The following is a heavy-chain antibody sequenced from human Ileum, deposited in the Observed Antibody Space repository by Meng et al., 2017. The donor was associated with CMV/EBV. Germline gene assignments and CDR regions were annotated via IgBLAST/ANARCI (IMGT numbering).Heavy chain of an antibody. Sequence: GESLKISCAASAFSFSTYSMNWVRQAPGRGLEWVSSISGSGSYINYADSVKGRFTISRDNAKNSLYLQMNSLGAEDTAVYYCARPYTGASTLPFWGQGTLVTVSS. CDR1: AFSFSTYS. D-gene: IGHD1-26*01. J-gene: IGHJ4*02. CDR2: ISGSGSYI. V-gene: IGHV3-21*01. CDR3: ARPYTGASTLPF.